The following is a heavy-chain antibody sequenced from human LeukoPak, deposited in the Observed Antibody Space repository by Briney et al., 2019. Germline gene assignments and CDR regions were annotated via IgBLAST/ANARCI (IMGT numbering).Heavy chain of an antibody. V-gene: IGHV3-53*01. Sequence: GGSLRLSCAASGFAFSSHAMSWVRQAPGKGLEWVSVIRSDGSTNHADSVKGRFTISRDNSKNTLYLQMNNLRAEDTAMYYCAREMYSGMYNDAFDIWGQGTKVTVSS. D-gene: IGHD1-26*01. J-gene: IGHJ3*02. CDR2: IRSDGST. CDR1: GFAFSSHA. CDR3: AREMYSGMYNDAFDI.